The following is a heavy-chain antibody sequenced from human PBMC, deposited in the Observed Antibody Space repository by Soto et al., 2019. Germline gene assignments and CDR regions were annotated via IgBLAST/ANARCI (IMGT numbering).Heavy chain of an antibody. V-gene: IGHV4-31*03. Sequence: QVQLQESGPGLVKPSQTLSLTCTVSGGSISSGGYYWSWIRHHPGKGLEWTGYIYYSGSTYYNPSLKSRVTISVDTSKNQFSLKLSSVTAADTAVYYCARGRDGYSYGFFDYWGQGTLVTVSS. J-gene: IGHJ4*02. CDR2: IYYSGST. D-gene: IGHD5-18*01. CDR3: ARGRDGYSYGFFDY. CDR1: GGSISSGGYY.